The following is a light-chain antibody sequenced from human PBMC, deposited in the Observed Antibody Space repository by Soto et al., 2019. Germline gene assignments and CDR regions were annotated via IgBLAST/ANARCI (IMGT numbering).Light chain of an antibody. V-gene: IGKV3-20*01. CDR3: QQYGSSPRT. CDR2: DTS. CDR1: QGVTAGY. J-gene: IGKJ1*01. Sequence: EIVLTQSQGTLPFPPGERATLSSGAIQGVTAGYLAWNQHTPGQAPRLLTYDTSTRATGIPDRFSGSGSGTDFTLTISRLEPEDFAVFYCQQYGSSPRTFGQGTKVEIK.